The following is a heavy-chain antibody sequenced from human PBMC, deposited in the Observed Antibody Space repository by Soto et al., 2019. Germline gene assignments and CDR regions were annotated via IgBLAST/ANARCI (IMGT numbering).Heavy chain of an antibody. Sequence: GGSLRLSCAASGFTFSSYSMNWVRQAPGKGLEWVSSISSSSSYIYYADSVKGRFTISRDNAMNSLYLQMNCLRAEDTAVYYCARDPTAFDYWGQGTLVTVSS. J-gene: IGHJ4*02. CDR1: GFTFSSYS. CDR2: ISSSSSYI. CDR3: ARDPTAFDY. V-gene: IGHV3-21*01.